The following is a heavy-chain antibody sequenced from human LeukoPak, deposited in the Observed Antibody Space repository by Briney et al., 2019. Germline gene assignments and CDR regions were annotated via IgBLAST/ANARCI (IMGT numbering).Heavy chain of an antibody. CDR1: GYTFTIYD. D-gene: IGHD5-24*01. CDR3: ARGWLQTFDP. V-gene: IGHV1-8*01. Sequence: ASVTVSYKASGYTFTIYDINWVRQAPGQGREWMGWMNPNSGNTGCTQKFQGRVTMTRNTSISTAYMELSSLRSEDTAVYYCARGWLQTFDPWGQGTLVTVSS. CDR2: MNPNSGNT. J-gene: IGHJ5*02.